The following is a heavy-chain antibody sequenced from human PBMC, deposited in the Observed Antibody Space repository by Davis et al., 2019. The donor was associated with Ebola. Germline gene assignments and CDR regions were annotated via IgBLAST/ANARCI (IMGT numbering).Heavy chain of an antibody. CDR2: IRSKANSYAT. D-gene: IGHD6-13*01. CDR1: GFTFSGSA. CDR3: ARGDWGSSSWYWYFDL. V-gene: IGHV3-73*01. J-gene: IGHJ2*01. Sequence: GESLKISCAASGFTFSGSAMHWVRQASGKGLEWVGRIRSKANSYATAYAASVKGRFTISRDDSKNTAYLQMNSLKTEDTAVYYCARGDWGSSSWYWYFDLWGRGTLVTVSS.